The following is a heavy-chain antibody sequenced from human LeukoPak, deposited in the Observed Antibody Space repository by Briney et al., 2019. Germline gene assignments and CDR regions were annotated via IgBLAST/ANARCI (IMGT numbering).Heavy chain of an antibody. CDR3: ARGYGNRQWLVGY. J-gene: IGHJ4*02. CDR2: IFDGGST. CDR1: GSSISTYY. V-gene: IGHV4-59*01. D-gene: IGHD6-19*01. Sequence: SETLSLTCTVSGSSISTYYWSWFRQPPGNGLEWIGFIFDGGSTNYNPSLQSRISVSVDTSKSQFSLNLTSVTAADTAVYYCARGYGNRQWLVGYWGQGTLVTVSS.